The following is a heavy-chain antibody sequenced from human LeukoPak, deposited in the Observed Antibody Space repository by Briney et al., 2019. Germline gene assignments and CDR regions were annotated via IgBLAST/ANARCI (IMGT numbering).Heavy chain of an antibody. CDR3: ARHTPDLTVTTSGDAFDI. CDR1: GGSISSYY. J-gene: IGHJ3*02. Sequence: SETLSLTCTVSGGSISSYYWSWIRQPPGKGLEWIGYIYYSGSTNYNPSLKSRVTISVDTSKNQFSLKLSSVTAADTAVYYCARHTPDLTVTTSGDAFDIWGQGTMVTVSS. D-gene: IGHD4-11*01. V-gene: IGHV4-59*08. CDR2: IYYSGST.